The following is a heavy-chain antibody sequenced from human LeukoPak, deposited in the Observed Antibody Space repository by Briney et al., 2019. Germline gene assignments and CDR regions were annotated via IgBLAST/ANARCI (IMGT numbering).Heavy chain of an antibody. J-gene: IGHJ4*02. D-gene: IGHD5-18*01. CDR3: ARGDVDTAMVTDRY. V-gene: IGHV1-2*02. CDR1: GYTFTGYY. CDR2: INPNSGGT. Sequence: ASVKVSCKASGYTFTGYYMHWVRQAPGQGLEWMGWINPNSGGTNYAQKFQGRVTMTRDTSISTAYMELSRLRSDDTAVYYCARGDVDTAMVTDRYWGQGTLVTVSS.